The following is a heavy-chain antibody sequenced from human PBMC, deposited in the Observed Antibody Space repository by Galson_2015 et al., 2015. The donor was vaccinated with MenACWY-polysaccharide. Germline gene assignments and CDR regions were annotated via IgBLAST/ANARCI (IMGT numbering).Heavy chain of an antibody. J-gene: IGHJ4*02. V-gene: IGHV3-15*01. CDR3: TTSAYGGPDY. Sequence: SLRLSCAASGFTFSDVWMTWVRQSPGKGLEWVGRIKSKTDGGTIDYAAPVQGRFTISRDDSRNTLYLQMNSLKTEDTAVYFCTTSAYGGPDYWGQGTLVTVSS. D-gene: IGHD4-23*01. CDR2: IKSKTDGGTI. CDR1: GFTFSDVW.